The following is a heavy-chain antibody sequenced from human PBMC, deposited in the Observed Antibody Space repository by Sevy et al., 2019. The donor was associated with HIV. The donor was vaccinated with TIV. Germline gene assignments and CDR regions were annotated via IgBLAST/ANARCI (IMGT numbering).Heavy chain of an antibody. D-gene: IGHD2-15*01. J-gene: IGHJ5*02. CDR2: IYSGGST. Sequence: GGSLRLSCVASGFTVSSNYMSWVRQAPGKGLEWVSVIYSGGSTYYADSVKGRFTISRDNSKNTLYLQMNSLRAEDTAVYYCARGLVAASWFDPWGQGTLVTVSS. CDR3: ARGLVAASWFDP. V-gene: IGHV3-53*01. CDR1: GFTVSSNY.